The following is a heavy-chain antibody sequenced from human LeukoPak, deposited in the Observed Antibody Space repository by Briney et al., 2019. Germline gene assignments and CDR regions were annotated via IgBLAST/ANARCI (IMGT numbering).Heavy chain of an antibody. J-gene: IGHJ4*02. D-gene: IGHD2-15*01. CDR3: APSVRSGGSYYFDY. V-gene: IGHV1-46*01. CDR2: INPSDGST. Sequence: ASVKVSCKASGDSLTKYYIHWLRQAPGQGLEWMGIINPSDGSTTYTQKFQGRVTMTTDTSTSTVNMELSSLRSEDTAVYYCAPSVRSGGSYYFDYWGQGTLVTVSS. CDR1: GDSLTKYY.